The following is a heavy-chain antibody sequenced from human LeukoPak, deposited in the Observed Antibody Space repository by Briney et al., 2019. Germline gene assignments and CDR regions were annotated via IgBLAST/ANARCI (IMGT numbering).Heavy chain of an antibody. V-gene: IGHV1-69*06. Sequence: SVKVSCKASGGTFSSYAISWVRQAPGQGLEWMGGIIPIFGTANYAQKFQGRVTITADKSTSTAYMELSSPRSEDTAVYYCARARPYCSGGSCYDAFDIWGQGTMVTVSS. CDR3: ARARPYCSGGSCYDAFDI. CDR1: GGTFSSYA. D-gene: IGHD2-15*01. J-gene: IGHJ3*02. CDR2: IIPIFGTA.